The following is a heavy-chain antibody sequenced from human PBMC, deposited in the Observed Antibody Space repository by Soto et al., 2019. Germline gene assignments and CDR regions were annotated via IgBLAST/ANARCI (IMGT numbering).Heavy chain of an antibody. Sequence: LSLTCTVSGGSISSRSYYWGWIRQPPGKGLEWIGSIYYSGSTYYNPSLKSRVTISVDTSKNQFSLKLSSVTAADTAVYYCARHRDCSGGSCYPKRNYYYYGMDVWGQGTTVTVSS. CDR3: ARHRDCSGGSCYPKRNYYYYGMDV. V-gene: IGHV4-39*01. D-gene: IGHD2-15*01. CDR1: GGSISSRSYY. J-gene: IGHJ6*02. CDR2: IYYSGST.